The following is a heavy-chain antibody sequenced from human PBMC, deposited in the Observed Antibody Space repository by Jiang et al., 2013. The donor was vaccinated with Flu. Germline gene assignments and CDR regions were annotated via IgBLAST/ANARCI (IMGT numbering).Heavy chain of an antibody. CDR1: GGTFSNYA. J-gene: IGHJ6*02. Sequence: SGGTFSNYALNWVRQAPGQGLEWMGGIIPMFGTPNYAQKFQGRVTINADESTSTAYMELSSLRSDDSAVYYCARDKKYTSSSYYYYYSAMDVWGQGTTVTVSS. CDR3: ARDKKYTSSSYYYYYSAMDV. CDR2: IIPMFGTP. V-gene: IGHV1-69*01. D-gene: IGHD6-6*01.